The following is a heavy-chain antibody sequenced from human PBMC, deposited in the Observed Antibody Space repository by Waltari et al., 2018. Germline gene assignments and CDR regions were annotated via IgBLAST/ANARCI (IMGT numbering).Heavy chain of an antibody. CDR3: ARDGDTIFRNHNRYYYYYMDV. Sequence: QVQLQESGPGLVKPSETLSLTCTVSGGSISSYYWSWIRQPPGKGLEWIGYIYTSGSTNYNPSLKSRVTISVDTSKNQFSRKLSSVTAADTAVYYCARDGDTIFRNHNRYYYYYMDVWGKGTTVTVSS. V-gene: IGHV4-4*09. CDR1: GGSISSYY. J-gene: IGHJ6*03. D-gene: IGHD3-9*01. CDR2: IYTSGST.